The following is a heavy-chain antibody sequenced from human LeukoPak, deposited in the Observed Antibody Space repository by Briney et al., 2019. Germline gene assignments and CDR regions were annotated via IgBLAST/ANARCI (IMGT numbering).Heavy chain of an antibody. CDR3: AKSSGSYFALEYHYYMDV. J-gene: IGHJ6*03. D-gene: IGHD1-26*01. CDR2: IYSGGST. Sequence: GGSLRLSCAASGFTVSSNYMSWVRQAPGKGLEWVSVIYSGGSTYYADSVKGRFTISRDNSKNTLYLQMNSLRAEDTAVYYCAKSSGSYFALEYHYYMDVWGKGTTVTISS. CDR1: GFTVSSNY. V-gene: IGHV3-53*01.